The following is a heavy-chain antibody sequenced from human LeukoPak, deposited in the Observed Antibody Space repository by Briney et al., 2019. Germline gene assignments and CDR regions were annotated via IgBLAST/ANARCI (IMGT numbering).Heavy chain of an antibody. V-gene: IGHV5-51*01. J-gene: IGHJ5*02. CDR3: AKTIASLGSGARYFDP. Sequence: GESLRISCKASGYSFTNYWIAWVRQKPGKGLEWMGIMHPGESEINYSPSFEGQVTISADTSISTAYLEWYSLKASDSAIYYCAKTIASLGSGARYFDPWGQVTMITVSS. CDR2: MHPGESEI. D-gene: IGHD5/OR15-5a*01. CDR1: GYSFTNYW.